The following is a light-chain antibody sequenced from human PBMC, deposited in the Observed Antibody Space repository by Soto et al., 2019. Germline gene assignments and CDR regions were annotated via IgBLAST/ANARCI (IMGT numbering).Light chain of an antibody. CDR2: EAS. CDR3: QQYITYPYA. Sequence: IQMTQSPSTLSASVGDRVTITCRASQSTRTWLAWYQQRPGKTPKLLISEASKLESGVPSRFSGSGSGTEFTLTISSLQPDDFATYYCQQYITYPYAFGQGTKVEIK. J-gene: IGKJ1*01. V-gene: IGKV1-5*03. CDR1: QSTRTW.